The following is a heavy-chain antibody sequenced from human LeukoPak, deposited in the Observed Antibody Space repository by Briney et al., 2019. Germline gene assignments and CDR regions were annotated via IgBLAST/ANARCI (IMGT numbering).Heavy chain of an antibody. V-gene: IGHV3-30*04. CDR1: GFTFSSYA. Sequence: PGGSLRLSCAASGFTFSSYAMHWVRQAPGKGLEWVAVISYDGSNKYYADSVKGRFTISRDNSENTLYLQMNSLRAEDTAVYYCARDQEGHYYDSSGYYPTPLDYWGQGTLVTVSS. J-gene: IGHJ4*02. CDR2: ISYDGSNK. D-gene: IGHD3-22*01. CDR3: ARDQEGHYYDSSGYYPTPLDY.